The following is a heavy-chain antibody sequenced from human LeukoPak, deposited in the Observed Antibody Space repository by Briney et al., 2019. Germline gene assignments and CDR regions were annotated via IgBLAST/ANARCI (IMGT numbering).Heavy chain of an antibody. Sequence: GGSLRLSCAASGFTFSSYRMHCVRQAPGKGLVWVSRINSDGSSTSYADSVKGRFTISRDNAKNTLYLQMNSLRAEDTAVYYCAGDIAVAGSYFDYWGQGTLVTVSS. V-gene: IGHV3-74*01. CDR1: GFTFSSYR. CDR2: INSDGSST. D-gene: IGHD6-19*01. J-gene: IGHJ4*02. CDR3: AGDIAVAGSYFDY.